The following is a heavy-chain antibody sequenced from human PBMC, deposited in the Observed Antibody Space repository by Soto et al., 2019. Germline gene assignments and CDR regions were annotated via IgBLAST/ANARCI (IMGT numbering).Heavy chain of an antibody. CDR2: ITGNGGT. CDR1: GFTFRIYA. D-gene: IGHD3-22*01. Sequence: QLVQSGPEVKKPGTSVKVSCKASGFTFRIYAMSWVRQAPGKGLEWVSTITGNGGTSYADLVRGRFTISRDNSKNTLYLQMNSLRAEDTAIYYCAKDAPGSGWLSDYWGQGTLVTVSS. V-gene: IGHV3-23*04. J-gene: IGHJ4*02. CDR3: AKDAPGSGWLSDY.